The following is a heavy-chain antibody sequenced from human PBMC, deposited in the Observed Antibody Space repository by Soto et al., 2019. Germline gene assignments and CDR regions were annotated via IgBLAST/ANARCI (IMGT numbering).Heavy chain of an antibody. CDR3: ARRAGGSCYYRSAFCAFDI. Sequence: SETLSLTCTVSGGSISSYYWSWIRQPPGKGLEWIGYIYYSGSTNYNPSLKSRVTISVDTSKNQFSLKLSSVTAADTAVYYCARRAGGSCYYRSAFCAFDIWGQGTMVTVSS. D-gene: IGHD2-15*01. CDR1: GGSISSYY. V-gene: IGHV4-59*08. CDR2: IYYSGST. J-gene: IGHJ3*02.